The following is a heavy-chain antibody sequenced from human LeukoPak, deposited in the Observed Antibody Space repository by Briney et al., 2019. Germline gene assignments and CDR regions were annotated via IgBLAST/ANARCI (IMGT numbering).Heavy chain of an antibody. V-gene: IGHV1-18*01. D-gene: IGHD6-19*01. J-gene: IGHJ4*02. CDR1: GYTFSSYG. CDR3: AREAYSSGWYPDY. CDR2: ISAYNGNT. Sequence: ASVKVSCEASGYTFSSYGISWVRQAPGQGLEWMGWISAYNGNTNYAQKLQGRVTMTTDTTTSTAYMELRSMRSDDTAVYYSAREAYSSGWYPDYWGQGTLVTVSS.